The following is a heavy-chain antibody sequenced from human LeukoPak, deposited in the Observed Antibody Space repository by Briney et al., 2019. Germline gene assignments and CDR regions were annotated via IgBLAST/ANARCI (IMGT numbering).Heavy chain of an antibody. CDR3: AKSYVRIAAEIDY. J-gene: IGHJ4*02. Sequence: GGSLRLSCAASGFIVSDNYMSWVRQAPGKGLEWVSGINWNGGSTGYAGSVKGRFTISRDNAKNSLYLQMNSLRAEDTAVYYCAKSYVRIAAEIDYWGQGTLVTVSS. CDR1: GFIVSDNY. D-gene: IGHD6-13*01. CDR2: INWNGGST. V-gene: IGHV3-20*04.